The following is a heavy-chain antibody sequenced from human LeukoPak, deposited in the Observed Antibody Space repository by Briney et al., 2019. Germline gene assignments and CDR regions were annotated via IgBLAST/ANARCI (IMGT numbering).Heavy chain of an antibody. V-gene: IGHV3-21*04. J-gene: IGHJ4*02. CDR1: GFTFSSYS. CDR3: AKGRAARILYYFDY. D-gene: IGHD6-6*01. CDR2: ISSSSSYI. Sequence: GGSLRLSCAASGFTFSSYSMNWVRQAPGKGLEWVSSISSSSSYIYYADSVKGRFTISRDNAKNSLYLQMNSLRAEDTALYYCAKGRAARILYYFDYWGQGTLVTVSS.